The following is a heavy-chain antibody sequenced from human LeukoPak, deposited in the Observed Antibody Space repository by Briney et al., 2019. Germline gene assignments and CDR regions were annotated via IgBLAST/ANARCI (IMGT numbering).Heavy chain of an antibody. J-gene: IGHJ6*02. V-gene: IGHV4-31*03. CDR2: IYYSGST. CDR1: GGSISSGGYY. D-gene: IGHD2-15*01. CDR3: ARDRVAYGMDV. Sequence: LQTLSLTCTVSGGSISSGGYYWSWIRQHPGKGLEWIGYIYYSGSTYYNPSLKSRVTISVDTSKNQFSLKLSSVTAADTAVYYCARDRVAYGMDVWGQGTTVTVSS.